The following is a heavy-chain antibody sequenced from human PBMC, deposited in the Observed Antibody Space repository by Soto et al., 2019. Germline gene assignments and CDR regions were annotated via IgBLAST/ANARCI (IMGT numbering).Heavy chain of an antibody. CDR2: INHSGST. CDR1: GGSLSGNY. Sequence: QVLLQQWGAGLLKPSETLSLTCAVYGGSLSGNYWTWIRQPPGKGPEWIGNINHSGSTIYNPSLKSRGTISVGTSNNQFFLELSSVTAADTAVYYCARARADYYGSENYYKGGFYYFDHWGQGTLVTVSS. CDR3: ARARADYYGSENYYKGGFYYFDH. V-gene: IGHV4-34*01. J-gene: IGHJ4*02. D-gene: IGHD3-10*01.